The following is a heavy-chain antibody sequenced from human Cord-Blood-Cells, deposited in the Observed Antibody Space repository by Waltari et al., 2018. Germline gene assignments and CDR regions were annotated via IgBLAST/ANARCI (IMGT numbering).Heavy chain of an antibody. D-gene: IGHD6-13*01. Sequence: QVQLQESGPGLVKPSETLSLTCTVSGGSISSYYWSWIRQPAGKGLEWIGRIYTSGSTNSNPSLKSGVTMSVVTSKNQFSLKLSSVTAADTAVYYCARDGPYSSSWVGQYYFDYWGQGTLVTVSS. CDR1: GGSISSYY. CDR2: IYTSGST. CDR3: ARDGPYSSSWVGQYYFDY. V-gene: IGHV4-4*07. J-gene: IGHJ4*02.